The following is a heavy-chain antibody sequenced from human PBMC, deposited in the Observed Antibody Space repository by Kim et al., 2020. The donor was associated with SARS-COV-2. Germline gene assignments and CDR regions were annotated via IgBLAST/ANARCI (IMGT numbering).Heavy chain of an antibody. CDR3: AREPDITMIVVGVVDAFDI. Sequence: SVKVSCKASGGTFSSYAISWVRQAPGQGLEWMGGIIPIFGTANYAQKFQGRVTITADESTSTAYMELSSLRSEDTAVYYCAREPDITMIVVGVVDAFDIWGQGTMVTVSS. CDR1: GGTFSSYA. J-gene: IGHJ3*02. CDR2: IIPIFGTA. V-gene: IGHV1-69*13. D-gene: IGHD3-22*01.